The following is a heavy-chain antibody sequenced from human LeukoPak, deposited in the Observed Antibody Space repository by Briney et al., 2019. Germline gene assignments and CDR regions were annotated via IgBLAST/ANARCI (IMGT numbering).Heavy chain of an antibody. CDR3: AKDYRAHPLRPNWLDL. Sequence: GGSLRLSSAASRFTLCTNYMGWIRQAPGQGLEWGSVIERSGVTHYEDPEKGQFTISRDNSKNMLYLQMNSLRVEDTGMYYCAKDYRAHPLRPNWLDLWGQGTLVTVSS. J-gene: IGHJ5*02. CDR2: IERSGVT. CDR1: RFTLCTNY. V-gene: IGHV3-53*01. D-gene: IGHD1-26*01.